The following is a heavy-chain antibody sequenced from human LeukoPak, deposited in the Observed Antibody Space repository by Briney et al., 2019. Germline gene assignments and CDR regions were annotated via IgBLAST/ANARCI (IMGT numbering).Heavy chain of an antibody. J-gene: IGHJ4*02. V-gene: IGHV1-46*01. CDR1: GYTFTIYD. Sequence: ASVKVSCKASGYTFTIYDMQWVRQAPGQGLEWMGIINPSGDSTSYAQKFQGRVTMTRDTSTSTVYMELSSLRSEDTAVYYCASVLYCGADCYSGRYFFDYWGQGTLVTVSS. D-gene: IGHD2-21*02. CDR3: ASVLYCGADCYSGRYFFDY. CDR2: INPSGDST.